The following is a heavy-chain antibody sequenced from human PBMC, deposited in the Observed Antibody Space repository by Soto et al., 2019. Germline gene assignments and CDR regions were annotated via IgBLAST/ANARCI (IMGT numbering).Heavy chain of an antibody. CDR3: ARVAGPDFSHYYGIDV. CDR2: IIPIFGKG. J-gene: IGHJ6*02. CDR1: GGTFSRFG. D-gene: IGHD6-19*01. Sequence: SVKVSCKASGGTFSRFGISWVRQAPGQGLEWMGGIIPIFGKGDYAPKFRGRVTFTADEVTTTVYVEMSSLSSGDTAVYYCARVAGPDFSHYYGIDVWGQGTTVTVSS. V-gene: IGHV1-69*13.